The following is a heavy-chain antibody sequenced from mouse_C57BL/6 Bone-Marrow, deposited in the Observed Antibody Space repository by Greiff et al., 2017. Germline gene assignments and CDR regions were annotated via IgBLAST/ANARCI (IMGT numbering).Heavy chain of an antibody. J-gene: IGHJ4*01. Sequence: QVQLQQPGPELVMPGASVKLSCKASGYTFTSYWMHWVKQRPGQGLEWIGEIDPSDSYTNYNQKFKGKSTLTVDKSSSTAYMQPSSLTSEDSAVYCCARDTTAYAMDYWGQGTSVTVSS. D-gene: IGHD1-2*01. CDR2: IDPSDSYT. CDR1: GYTFTSYW. V-gene: IGHV1-69*01. CDR3: ARDTTAYAMDY.